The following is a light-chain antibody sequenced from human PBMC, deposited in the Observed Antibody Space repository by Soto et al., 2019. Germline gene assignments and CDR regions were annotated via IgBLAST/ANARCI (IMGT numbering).Light chain of an antibody. CDR3: SSYSSSGTLV. Sequence: QSALTQPASVSGSPGQSITISCTGTSSDVGTYNYVSWYQQHPGKAPKLMIYDVRSRPSGVSDRFSGSKSGNTASLTISGLQAEDEADYYCSSYSSSGTLVFGTGTKVTVL. CDR1: SSDVGTYNY. J-gene: IGLJ1*01. CDR2: DVR. V-gene: IGLV2-14*03.